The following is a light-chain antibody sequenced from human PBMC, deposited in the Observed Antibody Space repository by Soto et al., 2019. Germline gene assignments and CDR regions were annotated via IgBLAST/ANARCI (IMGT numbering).Light chain of an antibody. CDR1: NSDVGSYNL. J-gene: IGLJ1*01. Sequence: QSALTQPASVSGSPGQSITISCTGTNSDVGSYNLVSWYQQHPGKAPKLMIYEVSKRPSGFSNRFSGSKSGNTASLTISGLQAEDEADYYCCSYAGSSTFVFGTGTKLTVL. V-gene: IGLV2-23*02. CDR2: EVS. CDR3: CSYAGSSTFV.